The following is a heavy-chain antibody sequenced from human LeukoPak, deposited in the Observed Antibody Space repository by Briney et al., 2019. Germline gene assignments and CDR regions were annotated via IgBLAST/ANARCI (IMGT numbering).Heavy chain of an antibody. Sequence: GESLQISCQGSGYSFTSYWIGWVRQVPGKGLEGMGIIYPGDSDTRYSPSFQGQVTISADKSISTAYLQWSSLKASDTAMYYCARHEDHSGSYPPLPFDYWGQGTLVTVSS. CDR2: IYPGDSDT. D-gene: IGHD3-10*01. CDR1: GYSFTSYW. CDR3: ARHEDHSGSYPPLPFDY. V-gene: IGHV5-51*01. J-gene: IGHJ4*02.